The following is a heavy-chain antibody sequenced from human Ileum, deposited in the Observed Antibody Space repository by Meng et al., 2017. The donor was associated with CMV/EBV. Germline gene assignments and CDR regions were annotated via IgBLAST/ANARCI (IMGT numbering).Heavy chain of an antibody. CDR2: ISSSGSTI. V-gene: IGHV3-11*01. CDR3: ARGFGEPTRGHDAFDI. Sequence: GESLKISCAASGFTFSDYYMSWIRQAPGKGLEWVSYISSSGSTIYYADSVKGRFTISRDNAKNSLYLQMNSLRAEDTAVYYCARGFGEPTRGHDAFDIWGQGTMVTVSS. D-gene: IGHD3-10*01. J-gene: IGHJ3*02. CDR1: GFTFSDYY.